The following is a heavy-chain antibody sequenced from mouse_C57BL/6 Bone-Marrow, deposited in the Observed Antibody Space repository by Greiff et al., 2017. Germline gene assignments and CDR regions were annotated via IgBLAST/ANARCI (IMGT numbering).Heavy chain of an antibody. CDR2: IDPENGDT. CDR1: GFNIKDDY. V-gene: IGHV14-4*01. Sequence: EVQLQQSGAELVRPGASVKLSCTASGFNIKDDYMHWVKQRPEQGLEWIGWIDPENGDTEYASQFQGKATITADTSSNTAYLQRSSLTSEDTAVYYCTTHYSNFYAMDYWGQGTSVTVSS. CDR3: TTHYSNFYAMDY. J-gene: IGHJ4*01. D-gene: IGHD2-5*01.